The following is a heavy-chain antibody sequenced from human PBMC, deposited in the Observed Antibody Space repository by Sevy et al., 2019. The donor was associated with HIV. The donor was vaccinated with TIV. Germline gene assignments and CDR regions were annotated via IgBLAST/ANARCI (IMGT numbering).Heavy chain of an antibody. CDR1: VFSFSSHG. CDR3: ARDGGWYNYAPSDY. J-gene: IGHJ4*02. V-gene: IGHV3-30*03. CDR2: ISYDGNKK. Sequence: GGSLRLSCAASVFSFSSHGMHWVRQAPGKGLEWQSVISYDGNKKYYADSVKGRFTISRDNSKNTLYLQMNSLRPEDTAVYYCARDGGWYNYAPSDYWGQGTLVTVSS. D-gene: IGHD1-1*01.